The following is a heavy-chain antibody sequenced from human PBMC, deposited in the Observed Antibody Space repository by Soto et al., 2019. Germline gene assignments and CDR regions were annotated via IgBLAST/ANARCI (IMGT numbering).Heavy chain of an antibody. Sequence: QVQLVQSGAEVKKPGASVKVSCKVSGYTLTELSMHWVRQAPGKGLEWMGGFDPEDGETIYAQKFQGRVTMTEDTSTDTSYMELSSLRSEDTAVYYCATDLPGAARWIYYYYGMDVWGQGTTVTVSS. CDR3: ATDLPGAARWIYYYYGMDV. J-gene: IGHJ6*02. D-gene: IGHD6-6*01. V-gene: IGHV1-24*01. CDR1: GYTLTELS. CDR2: FDPEDGET.